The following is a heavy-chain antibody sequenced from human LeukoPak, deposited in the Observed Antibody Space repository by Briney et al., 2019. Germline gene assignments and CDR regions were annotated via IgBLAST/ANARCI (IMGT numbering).Heavy chain of an antibody. J-gene: IGHJ3*02. CDR1: GXTFRNYA. V-gene: IGHV3-23*01. CDR3: AKDYLGSSWAFDI. Sequence: PGGSLRLSXAASGXTFRNYAMTGVRQAQGKGLDGVSRISGSGDGTYYADSVKGRFTISRDKSKNTLYLQMNSLRAEDTAVYYCAKDYLGSSWAFDIWGQGTLVTVSS. CDR2: ISGSGDGT. D-gene: IGHD6-6*01.